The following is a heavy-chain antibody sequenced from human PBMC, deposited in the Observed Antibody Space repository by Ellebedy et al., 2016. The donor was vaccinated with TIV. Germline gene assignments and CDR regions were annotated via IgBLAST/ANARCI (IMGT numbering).Heavy chain of an antibody. CDR1: GYSFTNYG. D-gene: IGHD3-22*01. Sequence: ASVKVSXKTSGYSFTNYGFSWVRQAPGQGLEWMGWISAYTGNTVYTRKTQGRVTMTTDTSTNTAYMELRSLRSDDTAVYYCARDNYDSSGFVDYWGQGTLVTVSS. J-gene: IGHJ4*02. CDR2: ISAYTGNT. V-gene: IGHV1-18*01. CDR3: ARDNYDSSGFVDY.